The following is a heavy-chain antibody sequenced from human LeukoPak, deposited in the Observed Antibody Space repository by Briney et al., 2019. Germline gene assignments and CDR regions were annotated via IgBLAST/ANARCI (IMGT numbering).Heavy chain of an antibody. J-gene: IGHJ4*02. V-gene: IGHV1-46*01. CDR3: ARDLLYYDILAGYYQAPPFDY. Sequence: ASVKVSCKASGYTFTSYYMHWVRQAPGQGLEWMGIINPSGGSTSYAQKFQGRVTMTRDTSTSTVYMELSSLRSEDTAVYYCARDLLYYDILAGYYQAPPFDYWGQGTLVTVSS. D-gene: IGHD3-9*01. CDR2: INPSGGST. CDR1: GYTFTSYY.